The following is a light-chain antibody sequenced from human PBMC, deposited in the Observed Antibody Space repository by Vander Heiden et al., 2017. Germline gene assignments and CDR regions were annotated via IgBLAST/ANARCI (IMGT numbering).Light chain of an antibody. CDR2: SAS. CDR3: QKYYSTPRT. Sequence: DIVMTQSPDSLAVSLGERATINCKSSQSVLYSSNNKNYLAWYQQKPGQPPKLLIDSASTRESGVPDRFSGSGSGTDFTLTISSLQAEDVAVYYCQKYYSTPRTFGQGTKVEIK. CDR1: QSVLYSSNNKNY. J-gene: IGKJ1*01. V-gene: IGKV4-1*01.